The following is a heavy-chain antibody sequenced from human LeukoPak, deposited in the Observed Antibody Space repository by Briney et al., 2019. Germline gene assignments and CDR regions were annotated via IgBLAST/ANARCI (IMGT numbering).Heavy chain of an antibody. CDR2: ISGSGGST. Sequence: GGTLRFSCAASGFTSSSYDMSWGRQAPGKGLQCVSAISGSGGSTYYADSVKGRFTISRDNSKNTLYLQMNSLRAEDTAVYYCAKGMVVVAEYDYWGQGTLVTVSS. CDR1: GFTSSSYD. D-gene: IGHD2-15*01. CDR3: AKGMVVVAEYDY. V-gene: IGHV3-23*01. J-gene: IGHJ4*02.